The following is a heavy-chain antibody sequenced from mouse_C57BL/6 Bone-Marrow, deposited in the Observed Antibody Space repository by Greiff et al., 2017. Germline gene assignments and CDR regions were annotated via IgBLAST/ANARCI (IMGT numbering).Heavy chain of an antibody. D-gene: IGHD1-1*01. J-gene: IGHJ2*01. CDR1: GYTFTSYW. CDR3: TRGPYYYGSSRYYFDY. Sequence: VQLQQSGTVLARPGASVKMSCKTSGYTFTSYWMHWVKQRPGQGLEWIGAIYPGNSDTSYNQKFKGKAKLTAVTSASTAYMELSSLTNEDSAVXYCTRGPYYYGSSRYYFDYWGQGTTLTVSS. V-gene: IGHV1-5*01. CDR2: IYPGNSDT.